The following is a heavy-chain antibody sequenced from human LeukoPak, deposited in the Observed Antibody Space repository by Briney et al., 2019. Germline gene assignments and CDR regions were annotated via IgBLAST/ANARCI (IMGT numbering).Heavy chain of an antibody. CDR2: INPNDGST. CDR3: ARGSYYYMDV. CDR1: GYTFTNFY. J-gene: IGHJ6*03. Sequence: AASVKVSCKASGYTFTNFYMHWVRQAPGQGLEWMGMINPNDGSTSYAQRLRGRVTMTRDTSTSTFYMGLSTLRYEDTAIYYCARGSYYYMDVWGKGTTVTISS. V-gene: IGHV1-46*04.